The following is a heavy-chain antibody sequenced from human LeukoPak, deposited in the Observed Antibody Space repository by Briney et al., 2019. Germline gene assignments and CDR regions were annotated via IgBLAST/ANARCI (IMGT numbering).Heavy chain of an antibody. V-gene: IGHV4-39*07. D-gene: IGHD2-2*01. Sequence: PSETLSLTCTVSGGSISSSSYYWGWIRQPPGKGLEWIGSIYYSGSTYYNPSLKSRVTISVDTSKNQFSLKLSSVTAADTAVYYCARSALFVPADGYWGQGTLVTVSS. CDR1: GGSISSSSYY. CDR2: IYYSGST. J-gene: IGHJ4*02. CDR3: ARSALFVPADGY.